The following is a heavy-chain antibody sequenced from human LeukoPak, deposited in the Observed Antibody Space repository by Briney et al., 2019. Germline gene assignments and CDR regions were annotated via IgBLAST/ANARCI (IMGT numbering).Heavy chain of an antibody. CDR3: ASSSGSRDGYNWGFFDY. Sequence: ASVQVSCKASGGTFSSYAISWVQQAPGQGLEWMGRIIPIFGIANYAQKFQGRVTITADKSTSTAYMELSSLRSEDTAVYYCASSSGSRDGYNWGFFDYWGQGTLVTVSS. CDR2: IIPIFGIA. V-gene: IGHV1-69*04. J-gene: IGHJ4*02. CDR1: GGTFSSYA. D-gene: IGHD5-24*01.